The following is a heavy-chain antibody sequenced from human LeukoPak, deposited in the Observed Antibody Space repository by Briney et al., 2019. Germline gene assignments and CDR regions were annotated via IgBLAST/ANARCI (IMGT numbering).Heavy chain of an antibody. V-gene: IGHV1-18*01. CDR3: VRDFPMIQTYFEY. D-gene: IGHD3-22*01. CDR2: ISVYNGHT. Sequence: GSGEVSCKASGFTFNHYGISWVGQAPGQGLEWVGWISVYNGHTNYAQMPRDRVIMTTDTSTSTAYLELRSLRSDDTAVYYCVRDFPMIQTYFEYWGQGTLVTVSS. CDR1: GFTFNHYG. J-gene: IGHJ4*02.